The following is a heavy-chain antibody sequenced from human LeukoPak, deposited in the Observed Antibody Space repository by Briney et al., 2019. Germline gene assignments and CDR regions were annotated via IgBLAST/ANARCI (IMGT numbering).Heavy chain of an antibody. V-gene: IGHV4-39*01. CDR2: IYYSGST. CDR1: GGSISSSSDY. CDR3: ARLDSIHLITY. Sequence: SETLSLTCTVSGGSISSSSDYWGWLRQPPGKGLEWIGTIYYSGSTYYNPSLKSRVTISVDTSKNQFSLKLSSVTAADTAVYYCARLDSIHLITYWGQGTLVTVSS. D-gene: IGHD3-16*01. J-gene: IGHJ4*02.